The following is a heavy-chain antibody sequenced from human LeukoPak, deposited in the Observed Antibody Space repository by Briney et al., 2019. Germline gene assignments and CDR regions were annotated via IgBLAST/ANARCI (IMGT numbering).Heavy chain of an antibody. J-gene: IGHJ4*02. V-gene: IGHV4-38-2*02. Sequence: SETLSLTCTVSGYSISSGYYWGWIRQPPGKGLEWIGSIYHSGSTYYNPSLKSRVTISVDTSKNQFSLKLSSVTAADTAVYYCARQDHSGWYASELGYWGQGTLVTVSS. D-gene: IGHD6-19*01. CDR3: ARQDHSGWYASELGY. CDR2: IYHSGST. CDR1: GYSISSGYY.